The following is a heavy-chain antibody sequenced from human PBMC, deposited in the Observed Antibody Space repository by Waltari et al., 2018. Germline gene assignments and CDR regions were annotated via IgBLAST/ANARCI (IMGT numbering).Heavy chain of an antibody. D-gene: IGHD1-26*01. CDR2: IWYDGSNK. CDR1: GFTFSSYG. CDR3: ARVVGATGGAFDI. V-gene: IGHV3-33*01. Sequence: QVQLVESGGGVVQPGRSLRLSCAASGFTFSSYGMHWVRRAPGKGLEWVAVIWYDGSNKYYADSVKGRFTISRDNSKNTLYLQMNSLRAEDTAVYYCARVVGATGGAFDIWGQGTMVTVSS. J-gene: IGHJ3*02.